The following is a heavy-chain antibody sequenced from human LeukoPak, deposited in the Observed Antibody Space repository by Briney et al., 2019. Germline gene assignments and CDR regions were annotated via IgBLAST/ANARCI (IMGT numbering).Heavy chain of an antibody. CDR1: GFTFSSYA. Sequence: GGSLRLSCAASGFTFSSYAMSWVRQAPGKGLECVSAISGSGGSTYYADSVKGRFTISRDNSKNTLYLQMNSLRAEDTAVYYCAKHSGSYLEALVYWGQGTLVTVSS. J-gene: IGHJ4*02. D-gene: IGHD1-26*01. V-gene: IGHV3-23*01. CDR2: ISGSGGST. CDR3: AKHSGSYLEALVY.